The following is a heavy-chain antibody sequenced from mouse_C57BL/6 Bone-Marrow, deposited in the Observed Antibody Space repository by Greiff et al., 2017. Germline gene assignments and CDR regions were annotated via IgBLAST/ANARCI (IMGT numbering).Heavy chain of an antibody. J-gene: IGHJ3*01. CDR2: ISDGGSYT. Sequence: EVKLMESGGGLVKPGGSLKLSCAASGFTFSSYAMSWVRQTPEKRLEWVATISDGGSYTYYPDNVKGRFTISRDNAKNNLYLQMSHLKSEDTAMYCCAREGAYYVRAYWGQRTLVTGSA. CDR3: AREGAYYVRAY. V-gene: IGHV5-4*01. D-gene: IGHD1-1*01. CDR1: GFTFSSYA.